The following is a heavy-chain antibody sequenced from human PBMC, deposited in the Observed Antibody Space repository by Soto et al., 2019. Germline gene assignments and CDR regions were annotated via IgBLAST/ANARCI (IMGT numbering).Heavy chain of an antibody. CDR2: ISHTGST. V-gene: IGHV4-30-2*01. D-gene: IGHD3-10*01. J-gene: IGHJ5*02. CDR1: GGSITSGNSYS. Sequence: QTLSLTCAVSGGSITSGNSYSWSWIRQPPGKGLEWIGSISHTGSTSYNPSLKSRLTMSVDKSKNQFPLRLSSVTAADMAVYYCARAVAPYFGTWFDPWGQGILVTVSS. CDR3: ARAVAPYFGTWFDP.